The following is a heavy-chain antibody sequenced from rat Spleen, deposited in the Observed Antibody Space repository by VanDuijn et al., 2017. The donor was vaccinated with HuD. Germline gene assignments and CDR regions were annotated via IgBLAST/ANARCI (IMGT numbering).Heavy chain of an antibody. V-gene: IGHV5-58*01. CDR3: AVSGFAY. D-gene: IGHD4-3*01. CDR2: ISSDGGIT. J-gene: IGHJ3*01. CDR1: GFTFSGYW. Sequence: EVQLVETGGDLVQPGRSLKLSCVASGFTFSGYWMYWLRQAPGKGLEWISSISSDGGITYYPDSVRGRFTISRDNAENTVCLQMNSLRSEDTATYYCAVSGFAYWGQGTLVTVSS.